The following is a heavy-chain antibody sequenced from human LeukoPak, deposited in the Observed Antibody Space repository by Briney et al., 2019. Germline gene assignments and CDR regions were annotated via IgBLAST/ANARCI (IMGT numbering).Heavy chain of an antibody. CDR2: IYYSGST. J-gene: IGHJ4*02. D-gene: IGHD6-19*01. Sequence: SETLSLTCTVSGGSISSSSYYWGWIRQPPGKGLEWTGSIYYSGSTYYNPSLKSRVTISVDTSKNQFSLKLSSVTAADTAVYYCARSRIAVVLFDYWGQGTLVTVSS. V-gene: IGHV4-39*01. CDR1: GGSISSSSYY. CDR3: ARSRIAVVLFDY.